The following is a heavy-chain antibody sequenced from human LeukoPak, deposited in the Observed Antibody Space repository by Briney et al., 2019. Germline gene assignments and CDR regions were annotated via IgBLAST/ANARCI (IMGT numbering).Heavy chain of an antibody. Sequence: PSQTLSPTCSVSDGSVSSADFYWSWIRQHPGKGLEWIGHIHYSGRTYYNPSLKSRVAISLDASKNQFSLKLGSVTAADTAVYYCARDRYSGYDWDFYYYGMDVWGKGTTVTVSS. CDR2: IHYSGRT. D-gene: IGHD5-12*01. V-gene: IGHV4-31*03. CDR1: DGSVSSADFY. CDR3: ARDRYSGYDWDFYYYGMDV. J-gene: IGHJ6*04.